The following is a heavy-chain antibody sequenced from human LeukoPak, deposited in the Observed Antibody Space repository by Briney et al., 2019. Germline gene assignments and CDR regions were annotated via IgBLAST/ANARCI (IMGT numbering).Heavy chain of an antibody. Sequence: ASVKVSCKASGGTFSSYAISWVRQAPGQGLEWMGWISAYNGNTNYAQKLQGRVTMTTDTSTSTAYMELRSLRSDDTAVYYCARIAVAGTKSDYWGQGTLVTVSS. D-gene: IGHD6-19*01. CDR3: ARIAVAGTKSDY. V-gene: IGHV1-18*01. CDR1: GGTFSSYA. CDR2: ISAYNGNT. J-gene: IGHJ4*02.